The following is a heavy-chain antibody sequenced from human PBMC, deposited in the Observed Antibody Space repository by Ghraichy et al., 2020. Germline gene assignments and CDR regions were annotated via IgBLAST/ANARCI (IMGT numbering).Heavy chain of an antibody. CDR3: ARALGYCSGDCN. CDR1: GFTFSSYW. J-gene: IGHJ4*02. D-gene: IGHD2-15*01. Sequence: GESLRLSCAASGFTFSSYWMHWVRQGPGQGLVWVSRIKSDGSSTSYADSVKGRFTISRDNAKNTLYLQMNSLRVEDTAVYYCARALGYCSGDCNWGQGTLVTVSS. CDR2: IKSDGSST. V-gene: IGHV3-74*01.